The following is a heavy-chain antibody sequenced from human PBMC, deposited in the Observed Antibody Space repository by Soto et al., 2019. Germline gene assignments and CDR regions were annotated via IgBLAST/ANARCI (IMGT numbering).Heavy chain of an antibody. D-gene: IGHD3-22*01. CDR3: ARGVTHEVVVTIDAFDI. Sequence: GGSLRLSCAISGFSVSSNYLSWVRQAPGKGLEWVSVHYSGGSTYYAGSVQGRFTISRDKSNNTLYLQMNSLRDEDTAVYYCARGVTHEVVVTIDAFDIWGQGXMVTV. J-gene: IGHJ3*02. V-gene: IGHV3-53*01. CDR1: GFSVSSNY. CDR2: HYSGGST.